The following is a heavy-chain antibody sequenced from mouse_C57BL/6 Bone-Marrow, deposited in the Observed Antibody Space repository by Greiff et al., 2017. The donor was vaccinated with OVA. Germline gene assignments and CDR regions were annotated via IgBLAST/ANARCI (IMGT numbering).Heavy chain of an antibody. CDR1: GFTFSSYT. Sequence: EVKVVESGGGLVKPGGSLKLSCAASGFTFSSYTMSWVRQTPEKRLEWVATISGGGGNTYYPDSVKGRFTIARDNAKNTLYLQIRSQRSEDTALYYCARPYYSNPRGFAYWGQGTLVTVSA. D-gene: IGHD2-5*01. J-gene: IGHJ3*01. CDR3: ARPYYSNPRGFAY. V-gene: IGHV5-9*01. CDR2: ISGGGGNT.